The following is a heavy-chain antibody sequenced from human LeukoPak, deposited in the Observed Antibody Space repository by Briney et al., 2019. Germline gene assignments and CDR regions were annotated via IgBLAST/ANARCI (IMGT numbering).Heavy chain of an antibody. CDR2: INHSGST. CDR3: ARLRRAAGTVVFWFDP. J-gene: IGHJ5*02. Sequence: PSETLSLTCAVYGGSFSGYYWSWIRQPPGKGLEWIGEINHSGSTNYNPSLKSRVTISVDTSKNQFSLKLSSVTAADTAVYYCARLRRAAGTVVFWFDPWGQGTLVTVSS. CDR1: GGSFSGYY. D-gene: IGHD6-13*01. V-gene: IGHV4-34*01.